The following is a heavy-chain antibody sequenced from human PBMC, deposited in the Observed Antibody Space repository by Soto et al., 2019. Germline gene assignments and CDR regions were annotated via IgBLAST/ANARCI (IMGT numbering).Heavy chain of an antibody. CDR1: GGTFSSYA. CDR2: IIPTFGTA. D-gene: IGHD5-12*01. CDR3: ARHIGGLRREDLYYYYYGIDV. Sequence: GASVKVSCKASGGTFSSYAISWVRQAPGQGLEWMGGIIPTFGTANYAQKFQGRVTITADESTSTAYMELSSLRSEDTAVYYCARHIGGLRREDLYYYYYGIDVWGQGTTVTVSS. J-gene: IGHJ6*02. V-gene: IGHV1-69*13.